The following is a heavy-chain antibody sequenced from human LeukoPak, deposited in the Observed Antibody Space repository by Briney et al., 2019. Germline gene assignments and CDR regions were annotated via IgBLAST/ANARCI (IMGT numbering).Heavy chain of an antibody. V-gene: IGHV7-4-1*02. Sequence: ASVKVSCKASGYTFTNYTLNWVRQAPGQGLEWMGWINTNTGNPTYAQGFTGRFVFSLDTSVSTAYLQISSLKAEDTAVYYCARVAYGDYVFAFDYWGQGTLVTVSS. CDR3: ARVAYGDYVFAFDY. CDR2: INTNTGNP. J-gene: IGHJ4*02. CDR1: GYTFTNYT. D-gene: IGHD4-17*01.